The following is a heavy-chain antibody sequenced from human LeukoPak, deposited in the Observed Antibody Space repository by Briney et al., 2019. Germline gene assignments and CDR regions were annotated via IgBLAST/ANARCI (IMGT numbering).Heavy chain of an antibody. D-gene: IGHD3-22*01. CDR3: ARGGQDYYDSSGYYGPLDY. J-gene: IGHJ4*02. CDR1: GFTFSNYE. Sequence: GESLRLSCAASGFTFSNYEMNWVRQAPGKGLEWVSYISSSGSTIFYADSVKGRFTISRDNAKKSLYLQMNSLRAEDTAVYYCARGGQDYYDSSGYYGPLDYWGQGTLVTVSS. CDR2: ISSSGSTI. V-gene: IGHV3-48*03.